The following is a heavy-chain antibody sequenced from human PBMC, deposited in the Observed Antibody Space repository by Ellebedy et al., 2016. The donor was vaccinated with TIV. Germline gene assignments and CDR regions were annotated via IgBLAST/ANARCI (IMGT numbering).Heavy chain of an antibody. J-gene: IGHJ4*02. V-gene: IGHV4-59*01. CDR2: IYYTGST. CDR1: GGSISRDC. D-gene: IGHD3-16*01. Sequence: SETLSLXXTVSGGSISRDCWSWIRQSPGKGLEWIGFIYYTGSTKYNPSLKSRVTLSVDTSKNQFSLRVSSVTAADTAVYYCARDWGRAPVLWGQGTLVTVSS. CDR3: ARDWGRAPVL.